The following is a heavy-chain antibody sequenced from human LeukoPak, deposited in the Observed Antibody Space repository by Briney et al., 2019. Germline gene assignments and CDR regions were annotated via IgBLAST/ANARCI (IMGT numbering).Heavy chain of an antibody. CDR1: GYTFTSYA. Sequence: ASVKVSCKASGYTFTSYAVHWVRQAPGQRLEWMGWINAGNGNTKYSQKFQGRVTITRDTSASTAYMELSSLRSEDTAVYYCARDSSSWYPSEYYGMDVWGQGTTVTVSS. CDR2: INAGNGNT. CDR3: ARDSSSWYPSEYYGMDV. D-gene: IGHD6-13*01. J-gene: IGHJ6*02. V-gene: IGHV1-3*01.